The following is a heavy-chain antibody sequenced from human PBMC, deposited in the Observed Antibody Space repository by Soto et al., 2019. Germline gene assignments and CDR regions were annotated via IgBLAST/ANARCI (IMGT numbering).Heavy chain of an antibody. D-gene: IGHD2-2*01. Sequence: PSETLSLTCTVSGGSISSYYWSWIRQPAGKGLEWIGRIYTSGSTNYNPSLKSRVTMSVDTSKNQFSLKLSSVTAADTAVYYCARGPAKRPVWCSSTSCPRGGWFDPWGQGTLVTVSS. CDR1: GGSISSYY. CDR3: ARGPAKRPVWCSSTSCPRGGWFDP. J-gene: IGHJ5*02. V-gene: IGHV4-4*07. CDR2: IYTSGST.